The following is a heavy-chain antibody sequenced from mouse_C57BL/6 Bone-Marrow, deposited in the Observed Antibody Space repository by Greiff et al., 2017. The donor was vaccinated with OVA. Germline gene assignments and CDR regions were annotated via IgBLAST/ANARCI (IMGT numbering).Heavy chain of an antibody. D-gene: IGHD2-1*01. CDR1: GYTFTSYW. CDR3: ARECFYYGNYVFAY. J-gene: IGHJ3*01. CDR2: IDPSDSYT. Sequence: VQLQQPGAELVMPGASVKLSCKASGYTFTSYWMHWVKQRPGQGLEWIGEIDPSDSYTNYNQKFKGKSTLTVDKSSSTAYMQLSSLTSEDSAVYYCARECFYYGNYVFAYWGQGTLVTVSA. V-gene: IGHV1-69*01.